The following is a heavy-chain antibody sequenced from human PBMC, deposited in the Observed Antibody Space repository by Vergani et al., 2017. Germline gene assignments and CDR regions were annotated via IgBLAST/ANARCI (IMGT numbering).Heavy chain of an antibody. CDR2: ISSSSSYI. Sequence: EVQLVESGGGLVKPGGSLRLSCAASGFTFSSYSMNWVRQAPGKGLEWVSSISSSSSYIYYADSVKGRFTISRDNAKNSLYLQMNSLRAEDTAVYYCAGDEIYSSGWLDYWGQGTLVTVSS. D-gene: IGHD6-19*01. V-gene: IGHV3-21*01. J-gene: IGHJ4*02. CDR1: GFTFSSYS. CDR3: AGDEIYSSGWLDY.